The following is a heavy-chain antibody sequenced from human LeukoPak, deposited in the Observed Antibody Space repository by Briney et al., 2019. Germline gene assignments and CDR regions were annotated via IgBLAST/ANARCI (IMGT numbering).Heavy chain of an antibody. CDR1: GGSFSSSSYY. CDR3: ATPYSGGYHGLDI. V-gene: IGHV4-39*01. Sequence: SETLSLTCTVSGGSFSSSSYYWGWIRQPPGKGLEWIGSIYYSGSTYYNPSLKSRVTISVDTSKNQFSLKLSSVTAADTAVFYCATPYSGGYHGLDIWGQGTMVTVSS. CDR2: IYYSGST. D-gene: IGHD1-26*01. J-gene: IGHJ3*02.